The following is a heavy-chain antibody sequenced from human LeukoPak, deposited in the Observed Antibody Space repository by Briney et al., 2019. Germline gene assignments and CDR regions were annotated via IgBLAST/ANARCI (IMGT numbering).Heavy chain of an antibody. V-gene: IGHV3-7*01. CDR3: ARVLTVAAYDY. CDR1: GFTFSNCW. J-gene: IGHJ4*02. D-gene: IGHD3-9*01. Sequence: PGGSLRLSCAASGFTFSNCWMRGVRQAPGKGVEWVANIKEDGSEKYYVDSVKGRFTISRDSAKKLLYLQMNSLRVEDTAVYYCARVLTVAAYDYWGQGTLVTVSS. CDR2: IKEDGSEK.